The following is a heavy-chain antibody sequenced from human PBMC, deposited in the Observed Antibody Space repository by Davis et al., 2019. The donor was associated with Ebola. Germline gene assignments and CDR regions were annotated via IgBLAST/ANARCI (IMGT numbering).Heavy chain of an antibody. CDR1: GYTFTSSA. D-gene: IGHD6-13*01. V-gene: IGHV1-58*01. CDR2: IVVGSGNT. J-gene: IGHJ5*02. CDR3: ARRRQSSSWYSTKHNWFDP. Sequence: SVKVSCKASGYTFTSSAVQWVRQARGQRLEWIGWIVVGSGNTNYAQKFQERVTITRDMSTSTAYMELSSLRSEDTAVYYCARRRQSSSWYSTKHNWFDPWGQGTLVTVSS.